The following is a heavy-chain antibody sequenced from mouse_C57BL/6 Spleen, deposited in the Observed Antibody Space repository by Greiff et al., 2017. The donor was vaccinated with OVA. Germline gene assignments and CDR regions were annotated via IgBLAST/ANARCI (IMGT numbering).Heavy chain of an antibody. J-gene: IGHJ3*01. D-gene: IGHD2-2*01. CDR2: IWGVGST. V-gene: IGHV2-6*01. CDR1: GFSLTSYG. CDR3: ASFGYDEGFAY. Sequence: QVQLQQSGPGLVAPSQSLSLTCTVSGFSLTSYGVDWVRPSPGKGLEWLGVIWGVGSTNYNSALKSRLGISKDNSKSQVFLKMNSLQTDDTAMYYCASFGYDEGFAYWGQGTLVTVSA.